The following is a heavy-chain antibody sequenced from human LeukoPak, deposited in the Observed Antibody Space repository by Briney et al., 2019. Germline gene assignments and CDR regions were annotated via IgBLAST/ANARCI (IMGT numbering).Heavy chain of an antibody. CDR2: ISYDGSNK. CDR1: GFTFSSYA. J-gene: IGHJ4*02. D-gene: IGHD1-1*01. CDR3: AGERLHRPTFDY. Sequence: GGSLRLSCAASGFTFSSYAMHWVRQAPGKGLEWVAVISYDGSNKYYADSVKGRFTISRDNSKNTLYLQMNSLRAEDTAVYYCAGERLHRPTFDYWGQGTLVTVSS. V-gene: IGHV3-30*04.